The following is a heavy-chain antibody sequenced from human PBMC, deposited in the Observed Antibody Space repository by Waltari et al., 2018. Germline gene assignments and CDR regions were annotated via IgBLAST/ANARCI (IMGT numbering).Heavy chain of an antibody. CDR1: GYTFTGYY. V-gene: IGHV1-2*02. D-gene: IGHD3-22*01. CDR2: INPNSGVT. CDR3: ARAPEYYYDSSGAH. J-gene: IGHJ4*02. Sequence: QVQLVQSGAEVKKPGASVKVSCKASGYTFTGYYMHWVRQAPGQGLEWMVWINPNSGVTNYAQKLQGRVTMTRDTSISTAYMELSKLRSDDTAVYYCARAPEYYYDSSGAHWGQGTLVTVSS.